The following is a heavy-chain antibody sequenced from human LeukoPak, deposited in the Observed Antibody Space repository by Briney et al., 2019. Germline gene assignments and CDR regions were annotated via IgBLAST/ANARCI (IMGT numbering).Heavy chain of an antibody. D-gene: IGHD6-19*01. V-gene: IGHV4-59*01. CDR3: ARPLSSGWTTGY. CDR2: IYYSGST. CDR1: GGSISSYY. Sequence: SETLSLTCTVSGGSISSYYWSWIRQPPGKGLEWIGYIYYSGSTNYNPSLKSRVTISVDTSKNQFSLKLSSVTAADTAVYYCARPLSSGWTTGYWGQGTLVTVSS. J-gene: IGHJ4*02.